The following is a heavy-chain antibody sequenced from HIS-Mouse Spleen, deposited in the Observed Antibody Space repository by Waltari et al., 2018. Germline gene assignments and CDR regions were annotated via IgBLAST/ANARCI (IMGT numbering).Heavy chain of an antibody. CDR1: GGSISSSGYY. D-gene: IGHD6-13*01. J-gene: IGHJ2*01. CDR3: AREIPYSSSWYDWYLDL. CDR2: IYYSGST. V-gene: IGHV4-39*07. Sequence: QLQLQESGQGLVKPSETLSLTCTVSGGSISSSGYYWGWLRQPPGKGLEWIGRIYYSGSTYYNPSLKSRVTISVDTSKNQFSLKLSSVTAADTAVYYCAREIPYSSSWYDWYLDLWGRGTLVTVSS.